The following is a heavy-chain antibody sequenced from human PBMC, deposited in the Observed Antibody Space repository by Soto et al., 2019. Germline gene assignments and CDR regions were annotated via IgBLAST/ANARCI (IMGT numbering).Heavy chain of an antibody. Sequence: EVQLVESGGGLVQPGGSLKLSCAASGFTFSGSAMHWVRQASGKGLEWVGRIRSKANSYATAYAASVKGRFTISRDDSKKPADLQMNSLKTEGTAVYYWNRAPRGGGNDYWGQGTLVTVSS. CDR1: GFTFSGSA. J-gene: IGHJ4*02. CDR2: IRSKANSYAT. V-gene: IGHV3-73*01. CDR3: NRAPRGGGNDY. D-gene: IGHD3-10*01.